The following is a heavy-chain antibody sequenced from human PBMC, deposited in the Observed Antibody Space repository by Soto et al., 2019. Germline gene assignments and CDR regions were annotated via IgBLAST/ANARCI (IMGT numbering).Heavy chain of an antibody. V-gene: IGHV4-59*02. CDR1: GGSVNNYY. CDR3: ARRVASNWFDP. J-gene: IGHJ5*01. CDR2: IYYSGST. D-gene: IGHD2-15*01. Sequence: PSETLSLTCTVSGGSVNNYYWSWIRQPPGKGLEWIGHIYYSGSTKYNPSLKSRVTISIDTSKNQFSLKLSSMTAADTAVYYCARRVASNWFDPWGQGTTVTVSS.